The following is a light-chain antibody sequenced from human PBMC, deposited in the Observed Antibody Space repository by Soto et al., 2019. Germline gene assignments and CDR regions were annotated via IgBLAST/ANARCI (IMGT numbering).Light chain of an antibody. CDR2: GVT. J-gene: IGLJ2*01. CDR1: SSDFGVYDS. V-gene: IGLV2-14*01. Sequence: QSALTQPASVSGSPGQSITISCTGTSSDFGVYDSVSWYQQHPGKAPKLIIYGVTNRPSGVSNRFSGSKSVNTASLTVSGIQTDDEADYYCSSFRDWNTIWIFVGGTKLTVL. CDR3: SSFRDWNTIWI.